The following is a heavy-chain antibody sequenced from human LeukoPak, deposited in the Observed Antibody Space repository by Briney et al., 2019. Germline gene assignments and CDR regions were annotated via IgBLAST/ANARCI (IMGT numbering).Heavy chain of an antibody. Sequence: GGSLRLSCAASGFTFSSYSMNWVRQAPGKGLEWVSSISSSSSYIYYADLVKGRFTISRDNAKNSLYLQMNSLRAEDTAVYYCAREQDSSGYYTNFDYWGQGTLVTVSS. CDR3: AREQDSSGYYTNFDY. V-gene: IGHV3-21*01. CDR1: GFTFSSYS. J-gene: IGHJ4*02. CDR2: ISSSSSYI. D-gene: IGHD3-22*01.